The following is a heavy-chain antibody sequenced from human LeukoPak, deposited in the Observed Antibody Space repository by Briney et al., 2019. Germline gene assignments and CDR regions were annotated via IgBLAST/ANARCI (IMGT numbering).Heavy chain of an antibody. J-gene: IGHJ6*02. D-gene: IGHD4-23*01. V-gene: IGHV4-59*08. Sequence: SETLSLTCTVSGGSISSYYWSWIRQPPGKGLEWIGYIYYSGSTNYNPSLKSRVTISVDTSKNQFSLKLSSVTAADTAVYYCARQSHDYGGKVGLGYYGMDVWGQGITVTVSS. CDR1: GGSISSYY. CDR3: ARQSHDYGGKVGLGYYGMDV. CDR2: IYYSGST.